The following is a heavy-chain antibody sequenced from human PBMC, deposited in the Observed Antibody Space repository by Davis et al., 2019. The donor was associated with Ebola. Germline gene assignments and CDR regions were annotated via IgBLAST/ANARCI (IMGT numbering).Heavy chain of an antibody. D-gene: IGHD6-19*01. J-gene: IGHJ4*02. CDR3: ARDQVAGTALDY. Sequence: GESLKISCAASGFTFSSYAMHWVRQAPGKGLEWVAVISYDGSNKYYADSVKGRFTIPRDNSKNTLYLQMNSLRAEDTAVYYCARDQVAGTALDYWGQGTLVTVSS. V-gene: IGHV3-30*04. CDR2: ISYDGSNK. CDR1: GFTFSSYA.